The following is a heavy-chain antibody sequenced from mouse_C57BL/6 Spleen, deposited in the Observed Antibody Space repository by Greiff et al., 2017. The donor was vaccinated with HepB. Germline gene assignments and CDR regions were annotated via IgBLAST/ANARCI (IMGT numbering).Heavy chain of an antibody. Sequence: VQLQQSGAELVKPGASVKISCKASGYAFSSYWMNWVKQRPGKGLEWIGQIYPGDGDTNYNGKFKGKATLTADKSSSTAYMQLSSLTSEDSAVYFCARSALYYYGSSQYYFDYWGQGTTLTVSS. CDR1: GYAFSSYW. V-gene: IGHV1-80*01. D-gene: IGHD1-1*01. CDR3: ARSALYYYGSSQYYFDY. J-gene: IGHJ2*01. CDR2: IYPGDGDT.